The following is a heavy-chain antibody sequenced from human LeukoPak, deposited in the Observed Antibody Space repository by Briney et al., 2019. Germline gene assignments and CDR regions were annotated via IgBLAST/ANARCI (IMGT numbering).Heavy chain of an antibody. CDR1: GFTFRSYA. CDR3: EGTYYYDSSDDY. Sequence: PGGSLRLSCAASGFTFRSYAMSWVRQAPGKGLEWVLAISGSGTSTYYADSVKGRFTISRDNSKNTLYLQMNSLRGEDTAVYYCEGTYYYDSSDDYWGQGTLVTVPS. V-gene: IGHV3-23*01. D-gene: IGHD3-22*01. J-gene: IGHJ4*02. CDR2: ISGSGTST.